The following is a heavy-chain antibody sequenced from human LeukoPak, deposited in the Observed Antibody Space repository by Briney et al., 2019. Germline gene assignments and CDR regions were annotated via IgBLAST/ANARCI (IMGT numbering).Heavy chain of an antibody. Sequence: SQTLSLTCTVSGGSISSGGYYWSWIRQHPGKGLEWIGYIYYSGSTYYNPSLKSRVTISVDTSKNQFSLKLSSVTAADTAVYYCAREDRTSPCWFDPWGQGTLDTVSS. CDR3: AREDRTSPCWFDP. CDR1: GGSISSGGYY. CDR2: IYYSGST. V-gene: IGHV4-31*03. D-gene: IGHD2-2*01. J-gene: IGHJ5*02.